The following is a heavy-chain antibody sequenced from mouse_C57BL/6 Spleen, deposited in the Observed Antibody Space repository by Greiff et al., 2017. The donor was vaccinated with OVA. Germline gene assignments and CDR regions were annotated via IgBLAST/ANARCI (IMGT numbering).Heavy chain of an antibody. V-gene: IGHV14-3*01. J-gene: IGHJ3*01. CDR1: GFNIKNTY. CDR3: ALYYYGSAWFAY. Sequence: EVQLQESVAELVRPGASVKLSCTASGFNIKNTYMHWVKQRPEKGLEWIGRIDPANGNTTYAPKFQGKVTITADTSSNTAYLQLSSLTSEDTAIYYCALYYYGSAWFAYWGQGTLVTVSA. CDR2: IDPANGNT. D-gene: IGHD1-1*01.